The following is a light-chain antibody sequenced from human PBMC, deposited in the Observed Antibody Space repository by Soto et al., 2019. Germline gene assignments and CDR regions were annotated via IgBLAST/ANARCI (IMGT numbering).Light chain of an antibody. V-gene: IGKV1-12*01. CDR3: QQASSFPHT. J-gene: IGKJ2*01. CDR2: AAS. CDR1: QPISSW. Sequence: DIQMTQSPSTVSASVGDGVTITCRASQPISSWLAWFRQRPGKAPELLIYAASTLHSGVPSRFSCSGSGTDFALPISGLQPEDFATYYCQQASSFPHTFGQGTRVDIK.